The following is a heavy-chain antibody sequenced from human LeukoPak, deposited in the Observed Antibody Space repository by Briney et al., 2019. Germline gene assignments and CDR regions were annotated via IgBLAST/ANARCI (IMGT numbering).Heavy chain of an antibody. CDR2: INPNSGGT. J-gene: IGHJ4*02. CDR1: GYTFTGCY. CDR3: ARVKSSSCLGY. V-gene: IGHV1-2*02. Sequence: GASVKVSCKASGYTFTGCYMHWVRQAPGQGLEWMGWINPNSGGTNYAQKFQGRVTMTRDTSISTAYMELSGLRSDDAAVYYCARVKSSSCLGYWGQGTLVTVSS. D-gene: IGHD2-2*01.